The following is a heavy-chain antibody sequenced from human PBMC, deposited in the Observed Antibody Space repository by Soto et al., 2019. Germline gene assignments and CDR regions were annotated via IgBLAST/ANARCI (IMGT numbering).Heavy chain of an antibody. CDR1: GGTFSSYA. V-gene: IGHV1-69*13. CDR2: IIPIFGTA. Sequence: SVKVSCEASGGTFSSYAISWVRQAPGQGLEWMGGIIPIFGTANYAQKFQGRVTITADESTSTAYMELSSLRSEDTAVYYCAREGYCGGDCYPTPFDYWGQGTLVTVSS. D-gene: IGHD2-21*02. CDR3: AREGYCGGDCYPTPFDY. J-gene: IGHJ4*02.